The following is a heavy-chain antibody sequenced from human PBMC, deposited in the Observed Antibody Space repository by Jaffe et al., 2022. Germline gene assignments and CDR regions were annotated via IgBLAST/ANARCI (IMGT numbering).Heavy chain of an antibody. CDR3: ARHFYDFWSGYYSAYCPPCNPNWFDP. Sequence: QLQLQESGPGLVKPSETLSLTCTVSGGSISSSSYYWGWIRQPPGKGLEWIGSIYYSGSTYYNPSLKSRVTISVDTSKNQFSLKLSSVTAADTAVYYCARHFYDFWSGYYSAYCPPCNPNWFDPWGQGTLVTVSS. D-gene: IGHD3-3*01. J-gene: IGHJ5*02. V-gene: IGHV4-39*01. CDR2: IYYSGST. CDR1: GGSISSSSYY.